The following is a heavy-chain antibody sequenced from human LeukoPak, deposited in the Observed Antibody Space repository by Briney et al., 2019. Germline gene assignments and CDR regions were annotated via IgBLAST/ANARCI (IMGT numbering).Heavy chain of an antibody. Sequence: SETLSLICTVSGGSISSGGYYWSWIRQHPGKGLEWIGYIYYSGSTYYNPSLKSRVTISVDTSKNQFSLKLSSVTAADTAVYYCARGRLGNCTNGVCPYYFDYWGQGTLVTVSS. V-gene: IGHV4-31*03. CDR2: IYYSGST. D-gene: IGHD2-8*01. J-gene: IGHJ4*02. CDR3: ARGRLGNCTNGVCPYYFDY. CDR1: GGSISSGGYY.